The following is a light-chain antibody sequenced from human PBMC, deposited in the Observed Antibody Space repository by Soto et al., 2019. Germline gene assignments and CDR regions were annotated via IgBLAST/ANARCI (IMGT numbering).Light chain of an antibody. CDR3: QQLNSYPPT. CDR2: STS. Sequence: AIQMTQSPSSLSASVGDRVTITCRANQGIRNDLGWYQQKPGKAPKVLIYSTSSLQSGVPSRFSGSGSGTDFTLTISSLQPEDFATYYCQQLNSYPPTFGGGTKVDIK. J-gene: IGKJ4*01. V-gene: IGKV1-6*01. CDR1: QGIRND.